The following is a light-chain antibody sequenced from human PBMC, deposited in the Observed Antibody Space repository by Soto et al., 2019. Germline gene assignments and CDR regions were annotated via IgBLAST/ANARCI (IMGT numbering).Light chain of an antibody. CDR1: SSNIGAGYD. V-gene: IGLV1-40*01. Sequence: QSVLTQLPSVSGAPGQRVTISCTESSSNIGAGYDVHWYQQLPGTAPKLLIYGNSNRPSGVPDRFSGSKSGTSASLAITGLQAEDEADYYCQSYDSSLSGWVFGEGTKLTVL. CDR3: QSYDSSLSGWV. J-gene: IGLJ3*02. CDR2: GNS.